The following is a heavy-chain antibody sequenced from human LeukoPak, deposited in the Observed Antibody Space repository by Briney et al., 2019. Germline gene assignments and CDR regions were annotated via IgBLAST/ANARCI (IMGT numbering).Heavy chain of an antibody. V-gene: IGHV1-69*13. D-gene: IGHD3-10*01. CDR2: IIPIFGTT. CDR3: AKDRGTGG. J-gene: IGHJ4*02. CDR1: GGPFSNYA. Sequence: SVKVSCKASGGPFSNYAINWVRQAPGQGLEWVGGIIPIFGTTNYAQKFQGRVTITADEARGIVYNEVNRLRSEDTAVYYCAKDRGTGGWGQGTLVTVSS.